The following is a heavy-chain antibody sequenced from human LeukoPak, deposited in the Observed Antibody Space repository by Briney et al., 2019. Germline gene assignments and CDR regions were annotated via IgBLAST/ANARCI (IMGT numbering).Heavy chain of an antibody. D-gene: IGHD4-11*01. J-gene: IGHJ6*02. CDR1: GGSVSSGSYY. CDR3: AREGLTTVTAYYYYGMDA. Sequence: SETLSLTCTVSGGSVSSGSYYWSWIRQPPGKGLEWIGYIYYSGSTNYNPSLKSRVTISVDTSKNQFSLKLSSVTAADTAVYYCAREGLTTVTAYYYYGMDAWGQGTTVTVSS. CDR2: IYYSGST. V-gene: IGHV4-61*01.